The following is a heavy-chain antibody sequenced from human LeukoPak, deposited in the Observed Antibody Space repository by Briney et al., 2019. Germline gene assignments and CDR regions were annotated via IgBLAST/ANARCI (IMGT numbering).Heavy chain of an antibody. V-gene: IGHV1-2*02. CDR1: VCTFTGYY. CDR2: INTNSGGR. D-gene: IGHD3-22*01. CDR3: AGDSSGYYFKGPQFDP. J-gene: IGHJ5*02. Sequence: ASVNASCKASVCTFTGYYMHWVRQAPGQGLEWMGWINTNSGGRNYAQKFQGRVTMTRDTSISTAYMELSRLRSDDTAVYYCAGDSSGYYFKGPQFDPWGQGTLVTVSS.